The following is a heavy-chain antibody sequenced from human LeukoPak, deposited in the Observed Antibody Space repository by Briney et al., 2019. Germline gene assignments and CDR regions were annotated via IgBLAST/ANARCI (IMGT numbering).Heavy chain of an antibody. V-gene: IGHV3-30*18. Sequence: GKSLRLSCVASGFSFRTYAVHWARQAPGKGLEWVAVVSSDGTKVYYADSVRGRFTISRDNSKNTLYLQMSNLRPEDAAIYYCAKDYLGSSWSFDYWGQGTLVTVSS. D-gene: IGHD6-13*01. CDR2: VSSDGTKV. CDR1: GFSFRTYA. J-gene: IGHJ4*02. CDR3: AKDYLGSSWSFDY.